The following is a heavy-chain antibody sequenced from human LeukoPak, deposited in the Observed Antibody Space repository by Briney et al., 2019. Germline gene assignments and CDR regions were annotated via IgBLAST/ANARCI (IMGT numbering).Heavy chain of an antibody. CDR3: ARGCYHSDRSGCPPSGY. J-gene: IGHJ4*02. V-gene: IGHV3-11*04. CDR1: GFTFNDYY. CDR2: MSRSGSSI. Sequence: PGGSLRLSCAASGFTFNDYYMTWIRQAPGKGLEWVAYMSRSGSSIYYADSVKGRFTISRDNAKNSLYLQMNSLRAEDTAVYYCARGCYHSDRSGCPPSGYWGQGTLVTVSS. D-gene: IGHD3-22*01.